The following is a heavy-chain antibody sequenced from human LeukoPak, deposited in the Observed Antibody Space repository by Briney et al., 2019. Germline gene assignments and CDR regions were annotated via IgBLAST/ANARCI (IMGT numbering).Heavy chain of an antibody. D-gene: IGHD2-2*01. V-gene: IGHV3-53*01. CDR1: GFTVSSNY. J-gene: IGHJ4*02. CDR2: IYSGGNT. Sequence: GGSLRLSCAASGFTVSSNYISWVRKAPGKGLEWVSVIYSGGNTYYADSVKGRFTISRDNSKNTLYLQMNNLRAEDTAVYYCASLLVVPAAIYYWGQGTLVTVSS. CDR3: ASLLVVPAAIYY.